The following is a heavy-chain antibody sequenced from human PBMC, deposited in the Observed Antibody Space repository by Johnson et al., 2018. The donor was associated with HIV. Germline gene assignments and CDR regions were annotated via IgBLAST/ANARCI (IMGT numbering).Heavy chain of an antibody. Sequence: QMQLVESGGGLVKPGGSLRLSCAASGFIFSDYYMSWIRQAPGKGLEWVSYISSSGTNIYYADSVKGRFTISSDNSKNSLYLQMNSLRTEDTALYYCAKDASGSYSRAQSISDAFDIWGQGTMLIVSS. V-gene: IGHV3-11*01. CDR2: ISSSGTNI. CDR3: AKDASGSYSRAQSISDAFDI. D-gene: IGHD1-26*01. CDR1: GFIFSDYY. J-gene: IGHJ3*02.